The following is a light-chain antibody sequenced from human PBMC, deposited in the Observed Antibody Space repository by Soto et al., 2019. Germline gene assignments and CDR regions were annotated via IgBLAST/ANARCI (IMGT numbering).Light chain of an antibody. J-gene: IGLJ1*01. Sequence: QSVLTQPPSVSGAPGQRVTISCTGSSCNIGAGYDVHWYQQLPGTAPKVLIYGNSNRPSGVPDRFSGSKSVTSASLPITGLQDEDESAYYCHSYDSSLSGYVFGTGTKLTVL. CDR3: HSYDSSLSGYV. V-gene: IGLV1-40*01. CDR1: SCNIGAGYD. CDR2: GNS.